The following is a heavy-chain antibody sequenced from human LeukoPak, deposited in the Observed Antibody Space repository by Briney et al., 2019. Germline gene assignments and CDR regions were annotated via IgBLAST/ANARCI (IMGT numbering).Heavy chain of an antibody. J-gene: IGHJ5*02. CDR2: INAGNGNT. CDR1: GYTFTSYA. CDR3: ARDRGSSWYFGGYNWFDP. V-gene: IGHV1-3*01. D-gene: IGHD6-13*01. Sequence: ASVKVSCKASGYTFTSYAMHWVRQAPGQRLEWMGWINAGNGNTKYSQKFQGRVTITRDTSASTAYMELSSLRSEDTAVYYCARDRGSSWYFGGYNWFDPLGQGTLVTGSS.